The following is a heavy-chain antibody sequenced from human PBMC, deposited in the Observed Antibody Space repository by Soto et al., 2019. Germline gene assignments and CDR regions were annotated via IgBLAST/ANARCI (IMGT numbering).Heavy chain of an antibody. J-gene: IGHJ6*02. CDR1: GFTFSSYG. V-gene: IGHV3-30*18. D-gene: IGHD3-3*01. CDR3: AKERVDFWSGYYTNYYYGMDV. Sequence: TGGSLRLSCAASGFTFSSYGMHWVRQAPGKGLEWVAVISYDGSNKYYADSVKGRFTISRDNSKNTLYLQMNSLRAEDTAVYYCAKERVDFWSGYYTNYYYGMDVWGQGTTVTVSS. CDR2: ISYDGSNK.